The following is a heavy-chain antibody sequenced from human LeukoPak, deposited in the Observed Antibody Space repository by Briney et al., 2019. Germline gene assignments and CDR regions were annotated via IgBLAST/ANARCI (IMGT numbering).Heavy chain of an antibody. CDR2: INHSRST. CDR1: GGSFSGYY. V-gene: IGHV4-34*01. CDR3: ARGDSRVVVVPAAANWFDP. J-gene: IGHJ5*02. D-gene: IGHD2-2*01. Sequence: KPSETLSLTCAVYGGSFSGYYWSWIRQPPGKGLEWIGEINHSRSTNYNPSLKSRVTISVDTSKNQFSLKLSSVTAADTAVYYCARGDSRVVVVPAAANWFDPWGQGTLVTVSS.